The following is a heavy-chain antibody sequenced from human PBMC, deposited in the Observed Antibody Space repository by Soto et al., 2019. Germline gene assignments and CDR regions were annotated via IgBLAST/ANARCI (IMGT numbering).Heavy chain of an antibody. CDR1: GDSINSDNYY. V-gene: IGHV4-39*01. Sequence: QLQLQESGPGLVKPSETLSLTCSVSGDSINSDNYYWGWIRQPPGKGLEWIGSIYYRGNTYSNPSIKTRVTISLDKSKSQFSLKVNSVTAADSAVYFCASLEGLATISYYFDYWGQGTLVTVSS. J-gene: IGHJ4*02. D-gene: IGHD3-9*01. CDR2: IYYRGNT. CDR3: ASLEGLATISYYFDY.